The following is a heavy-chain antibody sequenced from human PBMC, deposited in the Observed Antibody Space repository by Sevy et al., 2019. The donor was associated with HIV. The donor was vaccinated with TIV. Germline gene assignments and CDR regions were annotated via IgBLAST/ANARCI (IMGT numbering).Heavy chain of an antibody. CDR2: ISSSSSYI. Sequence: GGSLRLSCAASGFTFSSYSMNWVRQAPGKGLEWVSSISSSSSYIYYADSVKGRFTISRDNAKNSLYLQMNSLRAEDTAVYYCARVRSGWYYYFDYWGQGTLVIVSS. V-gene: IGHV3-21*01. CDR1: GFTFSSYS. J-gene: IGHJ4*02. CDR3: ARVRSGWYYYFDY. D-gene: IGHD6-19*01.